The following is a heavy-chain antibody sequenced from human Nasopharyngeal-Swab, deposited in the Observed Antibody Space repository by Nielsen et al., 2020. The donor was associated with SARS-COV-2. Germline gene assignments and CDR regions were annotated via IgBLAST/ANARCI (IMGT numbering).Heavy chain of an antibody. CDR1: GFTFSSYG. J-gene: IGHJ4*02. CDR3: ARDRTETLSLDY. D-gene: IGHD4-17*01. Sequence: GESLKISCAASGFTFSSYGMHWVRQAPGTGLEWVAVIWYDGSNKYYADSVKGRFTISRDNSKNTLYLQMNSLRAEDTAVYYCARDRTETLSLDYWGQGTLVTVSS. CDR2: IWYDGSNK. V-gene: IGHV3-33*01.